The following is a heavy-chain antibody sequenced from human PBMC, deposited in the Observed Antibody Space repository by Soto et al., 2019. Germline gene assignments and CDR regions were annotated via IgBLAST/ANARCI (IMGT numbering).Heavy chain of an antibody. CDR2: IIPFFHAP. CDR1: GYTLTELS. V-gene: IGHV1-69*13. D-gene: IGHD6-13*01. CDR3: ARSRAAAPPRVGMDV. Sequence: SVKVSCKVSGYTLTELSMHWVRQAPGKGLEWMGGIIPFFHAPNYAQKFQGRVTITADESTSIVFMEMSSLRFEDTAVYYCARSRAAAPPRVGMDVWGQGTTVTVSS. J-gene: IGHJ6*02.